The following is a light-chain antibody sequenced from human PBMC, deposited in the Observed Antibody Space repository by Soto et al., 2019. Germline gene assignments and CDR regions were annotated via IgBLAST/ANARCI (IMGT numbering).Light chain of an antibody. V-gene: IGKV1-33*01. CDR1: QDISDV. CDR3: QQFYDLPIT. Sequence: IQITQPPSSLSASVGDRVTVTFRASQDISDVLNWYQQQPGKAHKVLIYDASKLQTGVPSRFSGRGSGKDFTFTISSLQPDDSGTYYCQQFYDLPITFGKGTRLEIK. J-gene: IGKJ5*01. CDR2: DAS.